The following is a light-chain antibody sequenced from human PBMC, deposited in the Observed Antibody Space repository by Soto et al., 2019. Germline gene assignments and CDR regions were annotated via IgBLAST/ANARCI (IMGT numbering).Light chain of an antibody. J-gene: IGKJ1*01. V-gene: IGKV3D-15*01. CDR3: QQYNNWRGT. CDR2: DVS. CDR1: QSISNY. Sequence: IAMAHSPATLYVSPGVSAPLSCRASQSISNYLVWYQQKPGQAPRLLIYDVSTRATGIPARFSGSGSGTDFTLTISSLQSEDFAVYYCQQYNNWRGTFGQGTKVDI.